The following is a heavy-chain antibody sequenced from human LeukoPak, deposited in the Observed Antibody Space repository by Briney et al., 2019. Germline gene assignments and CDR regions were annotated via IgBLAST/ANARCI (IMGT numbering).Heavy chain of an antibody. CDR2: INSDGGGA. Sequence: GGSLRLSCAASGITFGNNWMHWVRQGPGKGLVWISRINSDGGGAIYADSVKGRFTVSRDNAKNTLYLQMNSLRAEDTAVYYCAKLLHYYDSSGYYHHFDYWGQGTLVTVSS. V-gene: IGHV3-74*01. CDR1: GITFGNNW. CDR3: AKLLHYYDSSGYYHHFDY. J-gene: IGHJ4*02. D-gene: IGHD3-22*01.